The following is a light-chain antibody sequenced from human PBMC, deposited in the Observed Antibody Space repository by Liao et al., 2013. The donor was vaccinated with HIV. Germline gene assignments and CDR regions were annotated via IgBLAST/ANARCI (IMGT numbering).Light chain of an antibody. J-gene: IGLJ3*02. CDR3: QAWDSTGV. Sequence: SYDLTQPPSVSVSPGQTASITCSGDKLGDKYVSWYQQKPGQSPVLVIYQDTKRPSGIPERFSGSNSGNTATLTISGTQAMDEAAYYCQAWDSTGVFGGGTKLTVL. V-gene: IGLV3-1*01. CDR1: KLGDKY. CDR2: QDT.